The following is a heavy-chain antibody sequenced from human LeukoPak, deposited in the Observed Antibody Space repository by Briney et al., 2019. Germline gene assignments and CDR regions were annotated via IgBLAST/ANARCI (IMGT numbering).Heavy chain of an antibody. V-gene: IGHV3-33*01. CDR1: GFTFSSYG. CDR2: IWSDGSYK. J-gene: IGHJ3*02. D-gene: IGHD3-16*01. Sequence: GGSMRLSCAAAGFTFSSYGFHWVRQAPGKGLEWVAVIWSDGSYKYYADSVKGRFTISRDNAKNSLYLQMSSLRAEDTAVYYCARDRDYRAFDIWGQGTMVTVSS. CDR3: ARDRDYRAFDI.